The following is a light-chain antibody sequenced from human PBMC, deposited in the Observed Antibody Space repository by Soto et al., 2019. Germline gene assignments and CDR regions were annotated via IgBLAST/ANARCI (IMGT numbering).Light chain of an antibody. V-gene: IGKV3-15*01. CDR3: QQYNNWLALT. CDR2: GAS. Sequence: ALTHPPATLSVSPGERATLSCRASQSVSIDEAWYQQPPGQAPRILIYGASTRATGMPARFSSSGSGTEFTLTISSLQSEESAVYYCQQYNNWLALTFGGGTKVDIK. J-gene: IGKJ4*01. CDR1: QSVSID.